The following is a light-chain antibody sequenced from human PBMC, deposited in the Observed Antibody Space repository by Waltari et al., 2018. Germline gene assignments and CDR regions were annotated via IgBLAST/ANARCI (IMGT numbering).Light chain of an antibody. V-gene: IGKV3-11*01. J-gene: IGKJ4*01. Sequence: IVLTQSPATLSLSPGEGATLSCRASQSISTDLAWYQQKYGQAPRLLIYDAFNRATGIPARFSGSGSVTDFTLTISSLEPEDFAVYYCQQRSKWPRTFGGGTKVEIK. CDR1: QSISTD. CDR2: DAF. CDR3: QQRSKWPRT.